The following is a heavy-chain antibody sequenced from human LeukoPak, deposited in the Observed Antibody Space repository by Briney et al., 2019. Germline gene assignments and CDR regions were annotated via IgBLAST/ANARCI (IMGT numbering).Heavy chain of an antibody. CDR1: GGSFSGYY. D-gene: IGHD5-18*01. V-gene: IGHV4-34*01. Sequence: PSETLSLTCAVYGGSFSGYYWSWIRQPPGKGLEWIGEINHSGSTNYNPSLKSRVTISVDTSKNQFSLKLSSVTAADTAVYYCARDGRLWLPFDYRGQGTLVTVSS. J-gene: IGHJ4*02. CDR2: INHSGST. CDR3: ARDGRLWLPFDY.